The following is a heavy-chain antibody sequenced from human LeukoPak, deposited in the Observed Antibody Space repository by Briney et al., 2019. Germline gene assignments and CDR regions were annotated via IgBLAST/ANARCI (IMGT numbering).Heavy chain of an antibody. J-gene: IGHJ6*03. V-gene: IGHV1-69*13. CDR2: IIPIFGTA. CDR3: ARTYGEYSSSFEGGFYYYYMDV. Sequence: GASVKVSCKASGGTFSNYAISWVRQAPGQGLEWMGGIIPIFGTANYAQKFQGRVTITADESTSTAYMELSSLRSEDTAVYYCARTYGEYSSSFEGGFYYYYMDVWGKGTTVTVSS. D-gene: IGHD6-6*01. CDR1: GGTFSNYA.